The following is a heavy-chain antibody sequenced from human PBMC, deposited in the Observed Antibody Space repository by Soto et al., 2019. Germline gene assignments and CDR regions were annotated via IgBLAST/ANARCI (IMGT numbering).Heavy chain of an antibody. Sequence: VQLVQSGAEVKKPGASVKVSCKASGYTFTSYGISWVRQAPGQGLEWMGWISAYNGNTNYAQKLQGRVTMTTDTSTSTAYMELRSRRSDDTAVYYCARDHNIVVVVAATPSDYWGQGTLVTVSS. J-gene: IGHJ4*02. D-gene: IGHD2-15*01. CDR1: GYTFTSYG. CDR3: ARDHNIVVVVAATPSDY. V-gene: IGHV1-18*01. CDR2: ISAYNGNT.